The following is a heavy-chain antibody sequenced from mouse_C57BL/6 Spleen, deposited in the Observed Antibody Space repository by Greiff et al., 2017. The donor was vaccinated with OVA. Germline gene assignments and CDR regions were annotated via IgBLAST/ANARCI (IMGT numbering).Heavy chain of an antibody. J-gene: IGHJ3*01. CDR1: GYTFTSYW. V-gene: IGHV1-50*01. Sequence: QVQLQQPGAELVKPGASVKLSCKASGYTFTSYWMQWVKQRPGQGLEWIGEIDPSDSYTNYNQKFKGKATLTVDTSSSTAYMQHSSLTSADSAVFYCARRAYWGKGTLVTVSA. CDR2: IDPSDSYT. CDR3: ARRAY.